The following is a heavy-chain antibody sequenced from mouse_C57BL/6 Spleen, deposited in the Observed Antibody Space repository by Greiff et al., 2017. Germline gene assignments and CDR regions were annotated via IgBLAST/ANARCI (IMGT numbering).Heavy chain of an antibody. CDR2: IDPSDSYT. V-gene: IGHV1-50*01. CDR3: ARSLDYYGSSYGFYFDY. Sequence: QVQLQQPGAELVKPGASVKLSCKASGYTFTSYWMQWVKQRPGQGLEWIGEIDPSDSYTNYNQKFKGKATLTVDTSSSTAYMQLSSLTSEDSAVYYCARSLDYYGSSYGFYFDYWGQGTTRTVSS. D-gene: IGHD1-1*01. J-gene: IGHJ2*01. CDR1: GYTFTSYW.